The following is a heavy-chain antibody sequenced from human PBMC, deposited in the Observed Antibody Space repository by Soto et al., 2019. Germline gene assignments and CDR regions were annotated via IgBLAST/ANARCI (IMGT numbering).Heavy chain of an antibody. CDR1: GGATSMGGYY. CDR3: VGGRRAHDYGMDV. J-gene: IGHJ6*02. Sequence: TLSVPCTVSGGATSMGGYYLSGMRQHPGKGLEWIGYIYYSARTYYNPSLNSRVTISVDTSKNQFSLKLSSVTAADTAVYYWVGGRRAHDYGMDVWGQGTTETV. CDR2: IYYSART. V-gene: IGHV4-31*03.